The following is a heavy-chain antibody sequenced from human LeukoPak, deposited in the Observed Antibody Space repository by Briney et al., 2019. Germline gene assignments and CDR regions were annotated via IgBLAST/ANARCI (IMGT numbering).Heavy chain of an antibody. V-gene: IGHV1-69*13. J-gene: IGHJ6*03. D-gene: IGHD3-3*01. CDR2: IIPIFGTA. CDR1: GGTFSSYA. Sequence: SVKVSCKASGGTFSSYAISWVRQAPGQGLEWMGGIIPIFGTANYAQKFQGRVTITADESTSTAYMELSSLRSEDTAVYYCASAPYDFWSGWGYYYYMDVWGKGTTVTVSS. CDR3: ASAPYDFWSGWGYYYYMDV.